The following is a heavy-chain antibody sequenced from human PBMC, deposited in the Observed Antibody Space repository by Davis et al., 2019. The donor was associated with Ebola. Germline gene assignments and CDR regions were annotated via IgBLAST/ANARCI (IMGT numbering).Heavy chain of an antibody. CDR2: IDPSDSYT. CDR3: ARQDRGGWSFDY. J-gene: IGHJ4*02. Sequence: GESLKIPCKGSGYSFTSYWISWVRQMPGKGLEWMGRIDPSDSYTNYSPSFQGHVTISADKSISTAYLQWSSLKASDTAMYYCARQDRGGWSFDYWGQGTLVTVSS. V-gene: IGHV5-10-1*01. D-gene: IGHD6-19*01. CDR1: GYSFTSYW.